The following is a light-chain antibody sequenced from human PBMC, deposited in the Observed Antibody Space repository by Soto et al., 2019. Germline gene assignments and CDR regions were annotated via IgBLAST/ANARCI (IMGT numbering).Light chain of an antibody. J-gene: IGKJ2*01. Sequence: DIQMTQSPSSLSVSVGDRVTITCQASHDIKKYLNWYQQKSGKAPKLLVFDASSLETGVPSRFSGSGSGTDFTFTISSLQPEDIATYFCQQYDSLPYTFGQGTKLEIK. CDR1: HDIKKY. V-gene: IGKV1-33*01. CDR3: QQYDSLPYT. CDR2: DAS.